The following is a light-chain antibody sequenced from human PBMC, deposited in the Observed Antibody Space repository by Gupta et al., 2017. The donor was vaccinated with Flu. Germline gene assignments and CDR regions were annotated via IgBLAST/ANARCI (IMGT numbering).Light chain of an antibody. CDR2: EVS. V-gene: IGKV2D-29*01. J-gene: IGKJ1*01. CDR1: QCLLHRDGKNY. CDR3: KQSIHLPWT. Sequence: GTPGPPASSSCKAGQCLLHRDGKNYLYWYLQKAGQPPQLLIYEVSKRVTGVPDRFRGSGSGTDFTLQISRVEADDVGIYYCKQSIHLPWTFGRGTKVEIK.